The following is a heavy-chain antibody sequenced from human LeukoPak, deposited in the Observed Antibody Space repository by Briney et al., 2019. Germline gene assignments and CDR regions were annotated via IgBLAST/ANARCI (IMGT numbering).Heavy chain of an antibody. D-gene: IGHD6-19*01. Sequence: GASVKVSCKASGYTFTGYYMHWVRQAPGQRLEWMGRINPNSGGTNYAQKFQGRVTMTRDTSISTAYMELSRLRSDDTAVYYCARIIAVAAKEVDYWGQGTLVTASS. CDR1: GYTFTGYY. CDR3: ARIIAVAAKEVDY. J-gene: IGHJ4*02. CDR2: INPNSGGT. V-gene: IGHV1-2*06.